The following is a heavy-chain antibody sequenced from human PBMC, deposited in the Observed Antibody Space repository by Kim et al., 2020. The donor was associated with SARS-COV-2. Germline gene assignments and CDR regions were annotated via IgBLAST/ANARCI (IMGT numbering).Heavy chain of an antibody. J-gene: IGHJ5*02. Sequence: SGTLSLTCAVYGGSFSGYYWSWIRQPPGKGLEWIGEINHSGSTNYNPSLKSRVTISVDTSKNQFSLKLSSVTAADTAVYYCARGVVDYDILTGYFRGWFDPWGQGTLVTVSS. V-gene: IGHV4-34*01. CDR1: GGSFSGYY. CDR3: ARGVVDYDILTGYFRGWFDP. CDR2: INHSGST. D-gene: IGHD3-9*01.